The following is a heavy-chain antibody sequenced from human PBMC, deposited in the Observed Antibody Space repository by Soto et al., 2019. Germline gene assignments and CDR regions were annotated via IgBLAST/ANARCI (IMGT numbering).Heavy chain of an antibody. D-gene: IGHD5-18*01. J-gene: IGHJ4*02. Sequence: ASVKVSCKASGYTFTSYAMQWVRQAPGQRLEWMGWINAGNGNTKYSQKFQGRVTITRDTSASTAYMELSSLRSEDTAVYYFSRGGCEDSYGNRDYLDYWGQGTLVTVSS. CDR3: SRGGCEDSYGNRDYLDY. V-gene: IGHV1-3*01. CDR2: INAGNGNT. CDR1: GYTFTSYA.